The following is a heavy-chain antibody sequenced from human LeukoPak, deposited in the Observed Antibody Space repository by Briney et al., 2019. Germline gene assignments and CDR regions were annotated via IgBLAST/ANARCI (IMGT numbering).Heavy chain of an antibody. V-gene: IGHV4-59*08. CDR2: IYYSGST. D-gene: IGHD4-17*01. J-gene: IGHJ4*02. CDR3: ARQGDYGDLFDY. Sequence: SETLSLTCTVSGGSISSYYWSWIRQPPGKGLEWIGYIYYSGSTNYNPSLKSRVTISVGTSKNQFSLKLSSVTAADTAVYYCARQGDYGDLFDYWGQGTLVTVSS. CDR1: GGSISSYY.